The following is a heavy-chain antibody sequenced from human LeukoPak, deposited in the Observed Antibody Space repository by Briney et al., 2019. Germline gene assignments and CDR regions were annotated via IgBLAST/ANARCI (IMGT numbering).Heavy chain of an antibody. Sequence: PGGSLRLSCAASGFTFSSYAMSWVRQAPGKGLEWISAISGSGGSTYYADSVKGRFTISRDNSKNTLYLQMNSLRAEDTAAYYCAKDRRSGSYGYWGQGTLVTVSS. D-gene: IGHD1-26*01. CDR2: ISGSGGST. V-gene: IGHV3-23*01. CDR1: GFTFSSYA. J-gene: IGHJ4*02. CDR3: AKDRRSGSYGY.